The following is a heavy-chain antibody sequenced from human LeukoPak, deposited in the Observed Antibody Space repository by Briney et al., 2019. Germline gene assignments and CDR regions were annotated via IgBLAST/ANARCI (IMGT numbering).Heavy chain of an antibody. J-gene: IGHJ4*02. D-gene: IGHD2/OR15-2a*01. CDR1: GYSFTSHG. CDR3: ARAEAPDRLEYCTSTTCYLSDY. V-gene: IGHV1-18*01. CDR2: INTYNGKT. Sequence: ASVKVSCKASGYSFTSHGISWVRQAPGQGLEWMGWINTYNGKTTYAQKLQGRVTMTTDTSTTTAYMELRSLTSDDTAVYYCARAEAPDRLEYCTSTTCYLSDYWGQGTLVTVSS.